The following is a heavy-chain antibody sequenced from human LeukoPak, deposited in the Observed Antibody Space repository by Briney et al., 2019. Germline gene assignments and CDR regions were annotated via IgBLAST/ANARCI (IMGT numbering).Heavy chain of an antibody. J-gene: IGHJ3*02. V-gene: IGHV3-30*02. Sequence: GGSLRLSCAASGFTFSSYGMHWVRQAPGKGLEWVAFIRYDGSNKYYADSVKGRFTISRDNSKNTLYLQMNGLRAEDTAVYNCAKDCGGRCDSTREGPFDIWGQGTMVTVSS. CDR2: IRYDGSNK. CDR3: AKDCGGRCDSTREGPFDI. D-gene: IGHD2-15*01. CDR1: GFTFSSYG.